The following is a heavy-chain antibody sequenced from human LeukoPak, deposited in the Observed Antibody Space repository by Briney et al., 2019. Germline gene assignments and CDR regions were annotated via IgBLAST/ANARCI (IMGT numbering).Heavy chain of an antibody. J-gene: IGHJ3*02. CDR2: IYYSGST. CDR3: ARGHYYDSSDAFDI. Sequence: PSETLSLTCTVSGGSISSGDYYWSWIRQPPGKGLEWIGYIYYSGSTYYNPSLKSRVTISVDTSKNQFPLKLSSVTAADTAVYYCARGHYYDSSDAFDIWGQGTMVTVSS. D-gene: IGHD3-22*01. CDR1: GGSISSGDYY. V-gene: IGHV4-30-4*01.